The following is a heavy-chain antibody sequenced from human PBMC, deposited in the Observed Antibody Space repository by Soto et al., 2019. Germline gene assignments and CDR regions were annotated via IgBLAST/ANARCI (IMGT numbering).Heavy chain of an antibody. D-gene: IGHD2-15*01. CDR1: GFTFSSYG. Sequence: GGSLRLSCAASGFTFSSYGMNWVRQAPGKGLEWVSSISTSTSYIYYADSVKGRFTISRDNAKNSVYLQMNSLRAEDTAVYYCARLYCRGGSCYSGDAFDIWGQGAMVTVSS. J-gene: IGHJ3*02. V-gene: IGHV3-21*01. CDR2: ISTSTSYI. CDR3: ARLYCRGGSCYSGDAFDI.